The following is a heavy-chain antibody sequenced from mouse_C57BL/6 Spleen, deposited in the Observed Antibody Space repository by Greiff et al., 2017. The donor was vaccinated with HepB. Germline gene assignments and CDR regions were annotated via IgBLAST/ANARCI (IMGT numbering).Heavy chain of an antibody. CDR1: GYTFTSYG. CDR2: IYPRSGNT. D-gene: IGHD3-2*02. Sequence: QVQLKESGAELARPGASVKLSCKASGYTFTSYGISWVKQRTGQGLEWIGEIYPRSGNTYYNEKFKGKATLTADKSSSTAYMERRSLTSEDSAVYFCARPAQAKGYFDYWGQGTTLTVSS. J-gene: IGHJ2*01. V-gene: IGHV1-81*01. CDR3: ARPAQAKGYFDY.